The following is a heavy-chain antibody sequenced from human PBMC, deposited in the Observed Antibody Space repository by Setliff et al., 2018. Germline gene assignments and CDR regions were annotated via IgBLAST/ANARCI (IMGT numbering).Heavy chain of an antibody. Sequence: ASVKVSCKASGYTFTGYYLHWVRQAPGQGLEWMGGIIPIFGSANYAQKFRGRVTIITDESTSTAYMELSSLTSDDTAVYYCAREGVDTRSSTDYRYYMDVWG. J-gene: IGHJ6*03. CDR2: IIPIFGSA. CDR3: AREGVDTRSSTDYRYYMDV. CDR1: GYTFTGYY. D-gene: IGHD5-18*01. V-gene: IGHV1-69*05.